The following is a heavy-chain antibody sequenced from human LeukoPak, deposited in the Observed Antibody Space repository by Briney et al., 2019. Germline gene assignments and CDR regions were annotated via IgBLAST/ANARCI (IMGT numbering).Heavy chain of an antibody. D-gene: IGHD5-24*01. V-gene: IGHV4-59*08. CDR1: GGSISSYY. Sequence: PSETLSLTCTVSGGSISSYYWSWIRQPPGKGLEWIGYIYYSGSTKYNPSLKSRVSISVDTSKNQFSLKLSSVTAADTAVYYCARGAGTGYNLQPFDYWGQGTLVTVSS. CDR3: ARGAGTGYNLQPFDY. J-gene: IGHJ4*02. CDR2: IYYSGST.